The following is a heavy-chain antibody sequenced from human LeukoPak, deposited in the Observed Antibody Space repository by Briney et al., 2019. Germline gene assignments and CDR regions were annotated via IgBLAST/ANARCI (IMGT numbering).Heavy chain of an antibody. V-gene: IGHV4-30-4*08. J-gene: IGHJ4*02. CDR3: ARDMRVGATWDFDY. Sequence: SQTLSLTCSVSGGSISSGDYYWSWIRQPPGKGLEWLGYIYYSGSTYYNPSLKSRVTISVDTSKKQFSLKLSSVIAADTAVYYCARDMRVGATWDFDYWGQGTLVTVSS. D-gene: IGHD1-26*01. CDR1: GGSISSGDYY. CDR2: IYYSGST.